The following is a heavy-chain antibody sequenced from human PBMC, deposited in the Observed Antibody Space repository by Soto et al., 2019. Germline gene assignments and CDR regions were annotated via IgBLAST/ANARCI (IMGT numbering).Heavy chain of an antibody. J-gene: IGHJ1*01. CDR3: AKGTGPYDSPYFQH. CDR1: GFTFSSYG. Sequence: QVQLVESGGGVVQPGRSLRLSCAASGFTFSSYGMHWVRQAPGKGLEWVAVISYDGSNKYYADSVKGRFTISRDNSQNTLYLQMNSLRAEDTAVYYCAKGTGPYDSPYFQHWGQGTLVTVSS. CDR2: ISYDGSNK. V-gene: IGHV3-30*18. D-gene: IGHD3-22*01.